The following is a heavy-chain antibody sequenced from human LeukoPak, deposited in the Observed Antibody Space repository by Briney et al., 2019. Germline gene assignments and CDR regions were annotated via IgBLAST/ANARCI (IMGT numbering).Heavy chain of an antibody. CDR1: GFTFSSYW. V-gene: IGHV3-48*04. CDR2: ISSSGSTI. J-gene: IGHJ6*03. CDR3: ARVELAPFYYYMDV. Sequence: GGSLRLSCAASGFTFSSYWMNWARQAPGKGLEWVSYISSSGSTIYYADSVKGRFTISRDNAKNSLYLQMNSLRAEDTAVYYCARVELAPFYYYMDVWGKGTTVTVSS. D-gene: IGHD1-7*01.